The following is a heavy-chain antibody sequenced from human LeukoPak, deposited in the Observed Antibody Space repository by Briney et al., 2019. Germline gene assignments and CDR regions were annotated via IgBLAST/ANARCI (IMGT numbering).Heavy chain of an antibody. V-gene: IGHV3-9*01. D-gene: IGHD5-24*01. CDR2: ISWNSGSI. J-gene: IGHJ4*02. CDR1: GFTFDDYA. Sequence: PGRSLRLSCAASGFTFDDYAMHWVRQAPGKGLEWVSGISWNSGSIGYADSVKGRFTISRDNAKNSLYLQMNSLRAEDTAVYYCAKDLATYNYWGQGTLVTVSS. CDR3: AKDLATYNY.